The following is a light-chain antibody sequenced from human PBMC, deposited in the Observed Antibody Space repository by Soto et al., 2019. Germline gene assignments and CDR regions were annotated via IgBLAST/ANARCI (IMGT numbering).Light chain of an antibody. Sequence: QSALTQPASVSGSPGQSITISCTGTSSDVGGYNYVSWYQQHPGKAPKLMIYDVSNRPSGVSHRFSGSKSGNTASLTISGPQADDQAHYYFRSYSSRRPFVLRTGTQVTLL. J-gene: IGLJ1*01. V-gene: IGLV2-14*01. CDR1: SSDVGGYNY. CDR3: RSYSSRRPFV. CDR2: DVS.